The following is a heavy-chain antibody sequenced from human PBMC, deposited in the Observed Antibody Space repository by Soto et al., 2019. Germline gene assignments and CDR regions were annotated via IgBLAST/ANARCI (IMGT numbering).Heavy chain of an antibody. J-gene: IGHJ6*02. CDR1: GFTFSSYA. CDR3: AKLGVYDSSGYFGFYYYYGMDV. V-gene: IGHV3-23*01. D-gene: IGHD3-22*01. Sequence: GGSLRLSCAASGFTFSSYAMSWVRQAPGKGLEWVSAISGSGGSTYYADSVKGRFTISRDNSKNTLYLQMNSLRAEDTAVYYCAKLGVYDSSGYFGFYYYYGMDVWGQGTTVTVSS. CDR2: ISGSGGST.